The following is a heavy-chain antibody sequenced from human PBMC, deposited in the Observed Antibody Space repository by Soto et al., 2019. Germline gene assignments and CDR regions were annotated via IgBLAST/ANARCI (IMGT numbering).Heavy chain of an antibody. J-gene: IGHJ4*02. CDR3: VRGGSLNFDY. CDR1: GFTFDDYG. CDR2: VNWNGGST. Sequence: GGSLRLSCAASGFTFDDYGMSWARQAPGKGLEWVSGVNWNGGSTGYADSVKGRFTISRDNAKNSLYLQMNSLRAEDTAFYYCVRGGSLNFDYWGGGTLVTVSS. D-gene: IGHD3-16*01. V-gene: IGHV3-20*04.